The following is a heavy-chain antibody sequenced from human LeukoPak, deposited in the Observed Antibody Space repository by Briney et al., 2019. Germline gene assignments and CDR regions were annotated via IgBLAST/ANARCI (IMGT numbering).Heavy chain of an antibody. CDR3: ARALAFDSSGYSACPN. V-gene: IGHV3-30-3*01. CDR2: ISYDGSGK. J-gene: IGHJ4*02. CDR1: GFTFSTYA. Sequence: GGSLRLSCTASGFTFSTYAMHWVRQAPGKGLEWVSGISYDGSGKYYIASVQGRFTISRDNSKNTLYLQMNSLRTEDTALYYCARALAFDSSGYSACPNWGQGTLVTVSS. D-gene: IGHD3-22*01.